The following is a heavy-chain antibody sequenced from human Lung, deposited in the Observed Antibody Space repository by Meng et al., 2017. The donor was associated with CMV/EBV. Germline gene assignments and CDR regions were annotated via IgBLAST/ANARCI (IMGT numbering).Heavy chain of an antibody. J-gene: IGHJ6*02. CDR3: GVTTYYYYGMDV. D-gene: IGHD3-3*01. Sequence: SCTASGFSFGDYAMSWVRQAPGKGLEWVGFIRSKVYGGTIEYAASVKGRFIISRDDSKSIAYLEMKSPKTEDTAVYYCGVTTYYYYGMDVWGQGTTVTVSS. CDR1: GFSFGDYA. CDR2: IRSKVYGGTI. V-gene: IGHV3-49*04.